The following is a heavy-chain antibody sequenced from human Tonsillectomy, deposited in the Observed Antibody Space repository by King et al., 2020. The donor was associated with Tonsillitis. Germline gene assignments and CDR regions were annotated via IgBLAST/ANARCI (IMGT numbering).Heavy chain of an antibody. CDR1: GYTFTSYW. J-gene: IGHJ4*02. CDR2: IYPGDSDT. Sequence: VQLVQSGAEVKKPGESLKISCKGSGYTFTSYWIGWVRQMPGKGLEWMGIIYPGDSDTRYSPSFQGQVTISADKSISTAFLQRSSLTASDTAMYYCARLDGGGDYGDYIDYWGQGTLVTVSS. D-gene: IGHD4-17*01. CDR3: ARLDGGGDYGDYIDY. V-gene: IGHV5-51*03.